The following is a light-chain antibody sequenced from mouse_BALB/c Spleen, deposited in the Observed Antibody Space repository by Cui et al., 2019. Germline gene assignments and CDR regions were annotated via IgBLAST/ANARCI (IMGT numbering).Light chain of an antibody. CDR3: QHFCGTPWT. CDR1: ENIDSY. V-gene: IGKV12-46*01. CDR2: AAT. J-gene: IGKJ1*01. Sequence: DIQMTQSPASLSVSVGETVTIPCRADENIDSYLAWYQQKQGKSPQLLVYAATNLADGVPSRFSGSGSGTQYSLKINSLQSEDFGSYHCQHFCGTPWTFGGGTKLEIK.